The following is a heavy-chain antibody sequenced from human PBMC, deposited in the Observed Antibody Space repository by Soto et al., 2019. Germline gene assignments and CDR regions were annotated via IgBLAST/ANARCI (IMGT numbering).Heavy chain of an antibody. CDR3: ASKGRGYSYGNNV. Sequence: SVKVSCKASGGTFSSYAISWVRQAPGQGPEWMGGIIPIFGTANYAQKFQGRVTITADESTSTAYMELSSLRSEDTAVYYCASKGRGYSYGNNVWGQGTTVTVSS. J-gene: IGHJ6*02. V-gene: IGHV1-69*13. D-gene: IGHD5-18*01. CDR1: GGTFSSYA. CDR2: IIPIFGTA.